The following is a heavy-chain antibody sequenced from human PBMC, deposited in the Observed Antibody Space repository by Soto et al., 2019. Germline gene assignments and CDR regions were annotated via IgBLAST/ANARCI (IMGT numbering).Heavy chain of an antibody. J-gene: IGHJ4*02. CDR2: ISSSSSYI. CDR3: ARVTPGIFYDFWSGYFLFDY. D-gene: IGHD3-3*01. V-gene: IGHV3-21*01. Sequence: GGSLRLSCAASGFTFSSYSMNWVRQAPGKGLEWVSSISSSSSYIYYADSVKGRFTISRDNAKNSLYLQMNSLRAEDTAVYYCARVTPGIFYDFWSGYFLFDYWGQGTLVTVSS. CDR1: GFTFSSYS.